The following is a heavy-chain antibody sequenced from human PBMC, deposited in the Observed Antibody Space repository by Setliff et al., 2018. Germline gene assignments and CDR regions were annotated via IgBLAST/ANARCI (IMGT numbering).Heavy chain of an antibody. V-gene: IGHV4-39*07. CDR2: IYHTGTT. J-gene: IGHJ2*01. CDR1: GGSISRSSYY. CDR3: ARAVDSTGYFPFWYFDL. D-gene: IGHD3-22*01. Sequence: SETLSLTCTVSGGSISRSSYYWGWIRQPPGKGLEWIGSIYHTGTTYYNPSLKSRVTISVDTSKNQFSLRLSSVTAADTAIYFCARAVDSTGYFPFWYFDLWGRGTLVTVSS.